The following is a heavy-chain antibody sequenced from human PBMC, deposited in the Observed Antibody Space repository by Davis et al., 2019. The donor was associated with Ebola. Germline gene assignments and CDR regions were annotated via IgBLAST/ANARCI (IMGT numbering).Heavy chain of an antibody. CDR1: GFTFSSYW. Sequence: GGSLRLSCAASGFTFSSYWMHWVRQAPGKGLEWVSAVTSSGGGTYYTDSVRGRFTISRDNSKNTLYLQMTSLRVDDTAVYFCAKGGSGWPSDYSYGMGVWGKGTTVTVSS. CDR3: AKGGSGWPSDYSYGMGV. CDR2: VTSSGGGT. V-gene: IGHV3-23*01. J-gene: IGHJ6*04. D-gene: IGHD6-19*01.